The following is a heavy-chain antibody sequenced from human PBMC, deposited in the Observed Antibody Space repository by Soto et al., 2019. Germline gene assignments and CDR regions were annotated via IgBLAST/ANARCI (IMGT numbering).Heavy chain of an antibody. V-gene: IGHV2-5*02. D-gene: IGHD3-10*01. CDR2: IYWDDDK. CDR1: GFSLSTRGVG. J-gene: IGHJ3*02. CDR3: AHRIRDSGSYSAFDI. Sequence: QITLKESGPTLLKPTQTLTLTCTFSGFSLSTRGVGVGWIRQPPGKALEWLAHIYWDDDKRYSPSLETRLTITKDTPNNQVVLTLANIDPVDTATYYCAHRIRDSGSYSAFDIWGQGIMVTVSS.